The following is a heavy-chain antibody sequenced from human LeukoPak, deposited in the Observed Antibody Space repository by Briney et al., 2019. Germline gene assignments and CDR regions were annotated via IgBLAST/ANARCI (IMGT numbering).Heavy chain of an antibody. Sequence: GGSLRLSCAASGFIFSDYYRSWIRQAPGKGPEWISYISTASGFTKYADSVKGRFIISRDNAKNTLYLQMNSLGVDDTAVYFCARDLSRSPRDYWGQGTLVTVSS. CDR3: ARDLSRSPRDY. CDR1: GFIFSDYY. D-gene: IGHD2/OR15-2a*01. CDR2: ISTASGFT. V-gene: IGHV3-11*06. J-gene: IGHJ4*02.